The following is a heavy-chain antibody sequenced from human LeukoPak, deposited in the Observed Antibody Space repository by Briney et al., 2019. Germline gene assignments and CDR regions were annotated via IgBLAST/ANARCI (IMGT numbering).Heavy chain of an antibody. V-gene: IGHV3-33*01. CDR3: ARGKSSYGKLDY. D-gene: IGHD5-18*01. Sequence: PGGSLRLSCAASGFTFSSYGMHWVRQAPGKGLEWVAVIWYDGSNKYYADSAKGRFTISRDNSKNTLYLQMNSLRAEDTAVYYCARGKSSYGKLDYWGQGTLVTVSS. CDR1: GFTFSSYG. J-gene: IGHJ4*02. CDR2: IWYDGSNK.